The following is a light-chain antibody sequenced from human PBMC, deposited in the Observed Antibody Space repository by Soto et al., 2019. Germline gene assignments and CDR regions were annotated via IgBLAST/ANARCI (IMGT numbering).Light chain of an antibody. CDR2: DAS. V-gene: IGKV1-33*01. CDR3: QQYDNLPYT. Sequence: DIQMNQSPSSLSASVGDRVTITCQASQDISNYLNWYQQKPGKAPKLLIYDASNLETGVPSRFIGSGSGTDFTFTISSLQPEDIATYYCQQYDNLPYTFGQGTKLEIK. J-gene: IGKJ2*01. CDR1: QDISNY.